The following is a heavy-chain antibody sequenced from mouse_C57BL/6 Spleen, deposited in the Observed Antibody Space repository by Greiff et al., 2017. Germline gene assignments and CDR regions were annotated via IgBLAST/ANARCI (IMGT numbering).Heavy chain of an antibody. J-gene: IGHJ4*01. CDR3: ARAGALYARDY. CDR1: GFTFSDYG. V-gene: IGHV5-17*01. CDR2: ISSGSSTI. Sequence: DVLLVESGGGLVKPGGSLKLSCAASGFTFSDYGMHWVRQAPEKGLEWVAYISSGSSTIYYADTVKGRFPISRDNAKNTLFLQMTRRGDEDTAMDYCARAGALYARDYWGQGTSVTVSA.